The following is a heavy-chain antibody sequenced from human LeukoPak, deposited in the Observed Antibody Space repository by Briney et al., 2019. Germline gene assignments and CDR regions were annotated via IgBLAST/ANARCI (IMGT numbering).Heavy chain of an antibody. J-gene: IGHJ4*02. CDR2: IIPIFGTA. CDR1: GGTFSSYA. CDR3: TSTGMVRGVMDY. D-gene: IGHD3-10*01. V-gene: IGHV1-69*05. Sequence: SVKVSXKASGGTFSSYAISWVRQAPGQGLEWMGGIIPIFGTANYAQKFQGRVTITTDESTSTAYMELSSLRSEDTAVYYCTSTGMVRGVMDYWGQGTLVTVSS.